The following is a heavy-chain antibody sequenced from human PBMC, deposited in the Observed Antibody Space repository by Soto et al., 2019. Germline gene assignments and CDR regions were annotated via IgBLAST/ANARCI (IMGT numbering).Heavy chain of an antibody. D-gene: IGHD6-6*01. CDR2: ISAYNGNT. J-gene: IGHJ4*02. CDR1: GXXXXXXX. CDR3: AREYSSSSFDY. Sequence: SXKVSCKAXGXXXXXXXXSWVRQAPGQGLEWMGWISAYNGNTNYAQKLQGRVTMTTDTSTSTAYMELRSLRSDDTAVYYCAREYSSSSFDYWGQGTLVTVYS. V-gene: IGHV1-18*01.